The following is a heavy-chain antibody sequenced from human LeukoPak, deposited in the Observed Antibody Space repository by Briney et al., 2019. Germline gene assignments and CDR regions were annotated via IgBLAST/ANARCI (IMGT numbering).Heavy chain of an antibody. CDR1: GFTFSSYW. CDR2: INTDGSST. J-gene: IGHJ4*02. Sequence: GGSLRLSCAASGFTFSSYWMSWVRQAPGKGLVWVSRINTDGSSTNYADSVKGRFTISRDHAKNTLYLQMNSLGAEDTAVYYCARGVGGYCGGDCYLDYWGQGTLVTVSS. D-gene: IGHD2-21*02. V-gene: IGHV3-74*01. CDR3: ARGVGGYCGGDCYLDY.